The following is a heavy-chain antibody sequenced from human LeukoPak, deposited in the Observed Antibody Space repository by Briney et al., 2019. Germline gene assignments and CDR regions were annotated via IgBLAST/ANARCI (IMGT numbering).Heavy chain of an antibody. Sequence: ASVKVSFKASGYTFTSYGISWVRQAPGQGLEWMGWISAYNGNTNYAQKLQGRVTMTTDTSTSTAYMELRSLRSDDTAVYYCARDRTIGYCSGGSCYFDYWGQGTLVTVSS. V-gene: IGHV1-18*01. CDR3: ARDRTIGYCSGGSCYFDY. CDR1: GYTFTSYG. D-gene: IGHD2-15*01. J-gene: IGHJ4*02. CDR2: ISAYNGNT.